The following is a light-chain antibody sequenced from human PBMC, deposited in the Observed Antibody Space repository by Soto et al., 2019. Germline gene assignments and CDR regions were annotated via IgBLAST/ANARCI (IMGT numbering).Light chain of an antibody. V-gene: IGLV1-47*02. Sequence: QSVLTQPPSASGTPGQRVTISCSGSSSNIGSQYVYWYQQLPGTAPKLLIYSNNQRPSGVPGRFSGSNSGTSGSLAISGLRSEDEADYYCAAGDDSLSGLVFGGGTQLTVL. CDR3: AAGDDSLSGLV. CDR1: SSNIGSQY. CDR2: SNN. J-gene: IGLJ3*02.